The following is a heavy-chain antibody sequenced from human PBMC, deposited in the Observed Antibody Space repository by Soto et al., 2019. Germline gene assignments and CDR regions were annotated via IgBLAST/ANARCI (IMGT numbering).Heavy chain of an antibody. V-gene: IGHV5-51*01. Sequence: GESLKISCKGSGYNFSAYWVAWVRQIPGKGLEWMGIIYPGDSDTKYSPSFRGRVTISADKSISTAYLQWSSLKASDTAMYYCARRTLYYGMDVWGQGTTVTVSS. J-gene: IGHJ6*02. CDR2: IYPGDSDT. CDR3: ARRTLYYGMDV. CDR1: GYNFSAYW.